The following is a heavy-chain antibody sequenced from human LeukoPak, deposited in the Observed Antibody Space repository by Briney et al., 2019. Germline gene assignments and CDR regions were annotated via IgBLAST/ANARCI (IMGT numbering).Heavy chain of an antibody. CDR1: GSFSGYY. CDR2: INHSGST. J-gene: IGHJ5*02. V-gene: IGHV4-34*01. CDR3: ARGAYYYDT. Sequence: SETLSLTCAVCGSFSGYYWSWIRQSPGKGLEWIGEINHSGSTNYNPSLKSRVTISVDTSKNQFSLRLSSVTAADTAVYYCARGAYYYDTWDQGTLVTVSS. D-gene: IGHD3-22*01.